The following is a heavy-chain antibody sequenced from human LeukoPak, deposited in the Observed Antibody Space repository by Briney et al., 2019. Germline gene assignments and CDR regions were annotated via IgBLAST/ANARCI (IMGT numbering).Heavy chain of an antibody. D-gene: IGHD6-13*01. CDR1: GGSISSSSYY. CDR3: ARLSSSWYQDWYFDL. CDR2: IYYSGST. Sequence: PSETLSLTCTVSGGSISSSSYYWGWIRQPPGKGLEWIGSIYYSGSTYYNPSLKSRVTISVDTSKNQFSLKLSSVTAADTAVYYCARLSSSWYQDWYFDLWGRGTLVTVSS. V-gene: IGHV4-39*07. J-gene: IGHJ2*01.